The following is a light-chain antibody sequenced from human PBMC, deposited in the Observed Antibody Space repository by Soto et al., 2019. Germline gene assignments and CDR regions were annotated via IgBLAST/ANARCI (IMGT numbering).Light chain of an antibody. Sequence: QSVLTQPASVSGSPGQSITISCTGTSSDVGTYNYVSWYQQHPGKAPKLIIYEVSNRPSGVSNRFSGSKSGNTASLTISGLQAEDEADYYCSSYTRRTDYVFGTGTKVTVL. J-gene: IGLJ1*01. CDR2: EVS. V-gene: IGLV2-14*01. CDR1: SSDVGTYNY. CDR3: SSYTRRTDYV.